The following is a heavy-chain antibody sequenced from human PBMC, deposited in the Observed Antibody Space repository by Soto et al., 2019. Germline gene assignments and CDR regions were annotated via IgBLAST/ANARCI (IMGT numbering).Heavy chain of an antibody. CDR3: ARENYDFWSGYYLDY. J-gene: IGHJ4*02. V-gene: IGHV3-74*01. D-gene: IGHD3-3*01. CDR2: IKSDGTVT. Sequence: EVQLVESGGGLVQPGGSRRLSCVVSGITFSTYWMPGVRQPPGKGLVWVSLIKSDGTVTHYTDSVRVRFIISRDTAKNTLFLHMNSMRSEDTAVYYCARENYDFWSGYYLDYWGQGTLVTVSS. CDR1: GITFSTYW.